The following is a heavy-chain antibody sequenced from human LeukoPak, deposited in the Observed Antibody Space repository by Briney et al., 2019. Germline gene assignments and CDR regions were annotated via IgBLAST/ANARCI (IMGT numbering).Heavy chain of an antibody. CDR3: AKAPPYKKYFDY. Sequence: GGSLRLSCAVSGVRFSNYAMTWVRQAPGKGLEWVSTISASGSNTYYADSVKGRFTISRDNSRNTLYLQMNSLRAEDTAVYYCAKAPPYKKYFDYWGQGTLVTVSS. D-gene: IGHD1-1*01. J-gene: IGHJ4*02. CDR1: GVRFSNYA. CDR2: ISASGSNT. V-gene: IGHV3-23*01.